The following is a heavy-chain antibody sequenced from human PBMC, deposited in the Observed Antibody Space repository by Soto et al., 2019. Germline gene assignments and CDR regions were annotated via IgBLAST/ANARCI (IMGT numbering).Heavy chain of an antibody. CDR3: ATHRSGRFLEWLPEASLGY. CDR1: GYTLTDLS. J-gene: IGHJ4*02. V-gene: IGHV1-24*01. Sequence: QVQLVQSGAEVKKPGASVKVSCKVSGYTLTDLSMQWVRQAPGKGLEWMGGFDPEDGETIYAQKFQGRVTMTQDTATDTAYMELSSLRPEDTAVYYCATHRSGRFLEWLPEASLGYWGQGTLVTVST. D-gene: IGHD3-3*01. CDR2: FDPEDGET.